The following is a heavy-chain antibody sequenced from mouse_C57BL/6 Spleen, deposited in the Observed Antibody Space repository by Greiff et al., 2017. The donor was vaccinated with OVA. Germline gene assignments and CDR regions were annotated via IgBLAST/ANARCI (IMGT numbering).Heavy chain of an antibody. CDR3: ARDDTLDY. J-gene: IGHJ2*01. CDR2: ISYDGSN. V-gene: IGHV3-6*01. CDR1: GYSITSGYY. Sequence: EVQLVESGPGLVKPSQSLSLTCSVTGYSITSGYYWNWIRQFPGNKLEWMGYISYDGSNNYNPSLKNRISITRDTSKNQFFLKLNSVTTEDTATYYCARDDTLDYWGQGTTLTVSS.